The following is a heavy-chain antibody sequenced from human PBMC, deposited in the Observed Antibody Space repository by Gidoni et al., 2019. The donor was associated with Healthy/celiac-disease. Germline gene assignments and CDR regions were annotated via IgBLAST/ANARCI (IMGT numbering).Heavy chain of an antibody. V-gene: IGHV3-23*01. CDR1: GFTFSSYA. D-gene: IGHD2-21*01. CDR3: AREAYCGGDCYPGGLFFDY. J-gene: IGHJ4*02. CDR2: ISGSGGST. Sequence: EVQLLASGGGLVQPGGSLRLSCAASGFTFSSYAMSWVRQAPGKGLEWVSAISGSGGSTYYADSVKGRFTISRDNSKNTLYLQMNSLRAEDTAVYYCAREAYCGGDCYPGGLFFDYWGQGTLVTVSS.